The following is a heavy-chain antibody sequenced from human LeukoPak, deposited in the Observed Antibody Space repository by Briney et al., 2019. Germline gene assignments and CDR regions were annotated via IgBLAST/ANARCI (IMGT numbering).Heavy chain of an antibody. D-gene: IGHD2-8*01. J-gene: IGHJ4*02. Sequence: PSESLSLTCAVYGGSFSGYYWSWIRQPPGKGLEWIGEIHLSGRTNYNPSLNSRVTLAVDTSRNHLSLNLTSVTAADTAVYYCTRENGAFSPFGYWGQGTLVTAS. CDR2: IHLSGRT. CDR3: TRENGAFSPFGY. V-gene: IGHV4-34*01. CDR1: GGSFSGYY.